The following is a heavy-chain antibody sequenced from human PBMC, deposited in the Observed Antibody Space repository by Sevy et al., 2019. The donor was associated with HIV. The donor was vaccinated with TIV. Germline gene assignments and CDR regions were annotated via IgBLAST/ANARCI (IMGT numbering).Heavy chain of an antibody. Sequence: ASVKVSCKASGGTFSSYAISWVRQAPGQGLEWMGGIIPILGTANYAQKFQGRVTITADKSTSTAYMELSSLGSEDTAVYYCARGPDYSNRGYMDVWGKGTTVTVSS. D-gene: IGHD4-4*01. J-gene: IGHJ6*03. CDR2: IIPILGTA. CDR3: ARGPDYSNRGYMDV. CDR1: GGTFSSYA. V-gene: IGHV1-69*10.